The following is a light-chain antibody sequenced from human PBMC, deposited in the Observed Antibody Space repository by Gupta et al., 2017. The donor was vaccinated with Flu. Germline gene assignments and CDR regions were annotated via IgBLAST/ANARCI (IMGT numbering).Light chain of an antibody. CDR1: SSNSGSGYY. V-gene: IGLV1-40*01. CDR2: DNS. J-gene: IGLJ2*01. CDR3: QSYDSSRKVV. Sequence: QSVLTQPPSVSGAPGQRVTISCTVSSSNSGSGYYVHWYQQRPATALKLLIYDNSNRPAGVPDRFSGSKSGTAASLAITGRQAEDEADYYCQSYDSSRKVVFGGGTKLTVL.